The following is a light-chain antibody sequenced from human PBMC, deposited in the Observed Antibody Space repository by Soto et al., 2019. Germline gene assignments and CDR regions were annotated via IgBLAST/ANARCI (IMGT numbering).Light chain of an antibody. CDR3: QQHGRSLT. J-gene: IGKJ4*01. CDR2: STS. CDR1: QSVSSNY. V-gene: IGKV3-20*01. Sequence: EIVLTQSPGTLSLSPGERATLSCRASQSVSSNYLAWYQQKPGQPPRLLIYSTSNRATGIPDRFSGSGSGTDFTLTICRLEPEDIAVYYCQQHGRSLTFGGGPKVEI.